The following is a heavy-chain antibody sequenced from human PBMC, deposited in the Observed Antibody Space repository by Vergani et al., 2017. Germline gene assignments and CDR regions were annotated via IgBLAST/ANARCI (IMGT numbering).Heavy chain of an antibody. V-gene: IGHV1-46*01. Sequence: QVQLVQSGAEVKKPGASVKVSCKASGYTFTSYYMHWVRQAPGQGLEWMGIINPSGGSTSYAQKFQGRVTMTRDTSTSTVYMELSSLRSEDTAVYYCARIHGSGRQGNAFDIWGQGTMVTVSS. J-gene: IGHJ3*02. CDR2: INPSGGST. CDR3: ARIHGSGRQGNAFDI. D-gene: IGHD3-10*01. CDR1: GYTFTSYY.